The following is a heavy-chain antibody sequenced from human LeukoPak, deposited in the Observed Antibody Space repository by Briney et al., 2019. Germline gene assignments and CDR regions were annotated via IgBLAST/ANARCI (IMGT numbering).Heavy chain of an antibody. CDR2: IYYSGST. J-gene: IGHJ4*02. CDR3: ARVESSRWLHLNYFDY. D-gene: IGHD5-24*01. Sequence: PSEILSLTCTVSGGSISSYYWSWIRQPPGKGLEWIGYIYYSGSTNYNPSLKSRVTISVDTSKNQFSLKLSSVTAADTAVYYCARVESSRWLHLNYFDYWGQGTLVTVSS. CDR1: GGSISSYY. V-gene: IGHV4-59*01.